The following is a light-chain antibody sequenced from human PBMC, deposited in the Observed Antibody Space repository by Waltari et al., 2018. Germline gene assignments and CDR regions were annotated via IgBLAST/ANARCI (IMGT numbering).Light chain of an antibody. CDR3: QHYVRLPVT. Sequence: EIVLTQSPGTLSLSPGERATLSCRASQSVGRSLAWDQQKPGQAPRLLIYGASSRATGVPDRFSGSGSGTDFSLTISRLEPEDFAVYDCQHYVRLPVTFGQGTKVEIK. V-gene: IGKV3-20*01. CDR2: GAS. J-gene: IGKJ1*01. CDR1: QSVGRS.